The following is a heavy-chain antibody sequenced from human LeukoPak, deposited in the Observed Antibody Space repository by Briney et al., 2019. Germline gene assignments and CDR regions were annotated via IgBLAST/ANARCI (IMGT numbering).Heavy chain of an antibody. CDR1: GFTFSSYA. Sequence: PGGSLRLSCAASGFTFSSYAMSWVRQAPGKGLEWVSAISGSGGSTYYADSVKGRCTISRDNSKNTLYLQMNSLRAEDTAVYYCAKLGYYDSSGYYPLDYWGQGTLVTVSS. D-gene: IGHD3-22*01. CDR2: ISGSGGST. V-gene: IGHV3-23*01. CDR3: AKLGYYDSSGYYPLDY. J-gene: IGHJ4*02.